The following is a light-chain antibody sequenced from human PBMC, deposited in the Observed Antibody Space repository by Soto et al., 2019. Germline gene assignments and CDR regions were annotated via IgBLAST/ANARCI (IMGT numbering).Light chain of an antibody. Sequence: DIQMTQSPSSLSASIGDRVTITCRASQGIIDYVAWFQQKAGKAPKLLIYAASTLHPGVPSRFSGSGSGTDFPLTISSLQPEDVATYYCQKYNTAPQTFGPGTKVEIK. CDR3: QKYNTAPQT. CDR2: AAS. CDR1: QGIIDY. J-gene: IGKJ1*01. V-gene: IGKV1-27*01.